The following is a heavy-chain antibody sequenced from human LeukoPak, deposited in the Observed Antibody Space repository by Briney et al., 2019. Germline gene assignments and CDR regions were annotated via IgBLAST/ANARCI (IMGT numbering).Heavy chain of an antibody. CDR3: ARDPTGYSSGGGAFDI. CDR1: GFTFSSYS. J-gene: IGHJ3*02. CDR2: ISSSSSYI. V-gene: IGHV3-21*01. Sequence: GGSLRLSCAASGFTFSSYSMNWVRQAPGKGLEWVSSISSSSSYIYYADSVKGRFTISRDNAKNSLYLQMSSLRAEDTAVYYCARDPTGYSSGGGAFDIWGQGTMVTVSS. D-gene: IGHD6-19*01.